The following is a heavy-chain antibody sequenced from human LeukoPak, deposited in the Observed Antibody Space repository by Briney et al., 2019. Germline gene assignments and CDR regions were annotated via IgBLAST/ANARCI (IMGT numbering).Heavy chain of an antibody. V-gene: IGHV4-34*01. CDR3: ARDKRLLVRWGFDP. Sequence: SETLSLTCAVYGGSFSGYYWSWIRQPPGKGLEWIGEINHSGSTNYNPSLKSRVTVSVDKSKNQFSLKLSSVTAADTAVYYCARDKRLLVRWGFDPWGQGTLVTVSS. J-gene: IGHJ5*02. CDR2: INHSGST. CDR1: GGSFSGYY. D-gene: IGHD3-10*01.